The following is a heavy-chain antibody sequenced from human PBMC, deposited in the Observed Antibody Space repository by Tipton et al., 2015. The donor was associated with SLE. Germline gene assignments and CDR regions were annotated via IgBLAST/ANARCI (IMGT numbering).Heavy chain of an antibody. V-gene: IGHV1-8*01. D-gene: IGHD2-8*01. CDR2: VNPRSGNS. J-gene: IGHJ5*02. CDR3: AIGGYCSHGICYHDINP. Sequence: QLVQSGAEVRKPGASVKVSCKTSGYIFTTHDINWVRQASGQGLEWMGWVNPRSGNSGYAQKFKGRFTMTTDTSTTTAYMELSNLTSEDTGGYFCAIGGYCSHGICYHDINPWDQGTLLTVSS. CDR1: GYIFTTHD.